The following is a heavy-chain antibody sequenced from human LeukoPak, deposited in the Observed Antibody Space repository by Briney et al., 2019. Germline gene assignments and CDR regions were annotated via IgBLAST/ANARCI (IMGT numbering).Heavy chain of an antibody. D-gene: IGHD1-1*01. Sequence: SETLSLTCTVSGGSLSSYYWSWIRQPAGKGLEWIGRIYSTGSTNYNPSLRSRVTMSVDTSKNQFSLKLSSVTAADTAVYYCARGDWTSTGGAFDIWGQGTMVTVSS. V-gene: IGHV4-4*07. CDR1: GGSLSSYY. CDR2: IYSTGST. CDR3: ARGDWTSTGGAFDI. J-gene: IGHJ3*02.